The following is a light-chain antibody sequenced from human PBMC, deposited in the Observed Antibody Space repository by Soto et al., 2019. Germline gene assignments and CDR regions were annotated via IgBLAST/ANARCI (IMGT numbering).Light chain of an antibody. CDR2: GSS. CDR1: QSVSSSY. Sequence: IVLTQSPATLSLSPGERATLSCRASQSVSSSYLALYPQNPGQAPRLLIYGSSNRATGIPDRFNRSGSGTDVTVTISSLQSYDFAIYFCQQYSNWPPITFGQGTRLEIK. CDR3: QQYSNWPPIT. V-gene: IGKV3-20*01. J-gene: IGKJ5*01.